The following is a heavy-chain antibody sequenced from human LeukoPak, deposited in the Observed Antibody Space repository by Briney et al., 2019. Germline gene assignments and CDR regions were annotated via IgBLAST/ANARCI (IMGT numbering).Heavy chain of an antibody. V-gene: IGHV3-23*01. D-gene: IGHD6-13*01. J-gene: IGHJ4*02. CDR1: GFTFSTYA. CDR2: ISGSDSP. CDR3: AKGGITAAGSPPYFFDY. Sequence: PGGSLRLSCVASGFTFSTYAMSWVRQAPGKGLEWVSAISGSDSPYCADSVKGRFTISRDNSKNTLYLQMNSLRAEDTAVYYCAKGGITAAGSPPYFFDYWGQRTLVTVSS.